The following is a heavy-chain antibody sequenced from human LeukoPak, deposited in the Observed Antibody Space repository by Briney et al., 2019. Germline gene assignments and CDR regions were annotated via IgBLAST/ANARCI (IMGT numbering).Heavy chain of an antibody. D-gene: IGHD3-16*02. CDR3: ARDGAMITFGGVIAPDY. CDR2: IIPIFGTA. CDR1: GGTFSSYA. Sequence: SVKVSCKASGGTFSSYAISWVRQAPGQGLEWMGRIIPIFGTANYAQKFQGRVTITTDESTSTAYMELSSLRSEDTAVYYCARDGAMITFGGVIAPDYWGQGTLVTVSS. V-gene: IGHV1-69*05. J-gene: IGHJ4*02.